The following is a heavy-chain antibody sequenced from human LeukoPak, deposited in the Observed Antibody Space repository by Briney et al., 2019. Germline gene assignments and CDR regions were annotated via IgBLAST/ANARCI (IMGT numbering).Heavy chain of an antibody. J-gene: IGHJ4*02. CDR1: GYTFTGYY. Sequence: ASVKVSCKASGYTFTGYYMHWVRQAPGQGLEWMGRINPNSGGTNYAQKFQGRVTMTRDTSISTAYMELSRLRSDDTAVYYCARAWVHTIFGVVIINPYFDYWGQGTLVTVSS. CDR3: ARAWVHTIFGVVIINPYFDY. V-gene: IGHV1-2*06. D-gene: IGHD3-3*01. CDR2: INPNSGGT.